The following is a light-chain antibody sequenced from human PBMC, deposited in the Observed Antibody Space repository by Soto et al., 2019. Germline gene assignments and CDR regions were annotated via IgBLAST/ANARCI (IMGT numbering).Light chain of an antibody. Sequence: QSVLTQPRSVSGSPGQSVTISCTGTSSDVGSYNYVSWYQQHPGKAPKFVIYDVIKRPSGVPDRFSGSKSGNTASLTISGLQAEDEADYYCCSYAGSYKVFGTGTKLTVL. V-gene: IGLV2-11*01. CDR2: DVI. J-gene: IGLJ1*01. CDR1: SSDVGSYNY. CDR3: CSYAGSYKV.